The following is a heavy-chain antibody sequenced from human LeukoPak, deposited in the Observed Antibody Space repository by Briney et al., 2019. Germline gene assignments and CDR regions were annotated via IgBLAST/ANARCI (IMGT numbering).Heavy chain of an antibody. D-gene: IGHD6-6*01. V-gene: IGHV4-59*01. J-gene: IGHJ6*04. CDR3: ARDLSSSSSMDV. Sequence: KPSETLSLTCTVSGGSISSNYWNWIRQPPGKGLEWIAYIYYSGSTNHNPSLKSRVTISVDTSKNQFSPKLSSVTAADTAVYYCARDLSSSSSMDVWGKGTTVTVSS. CDR1: GGSISSNY. CDR2: IYYSGST.